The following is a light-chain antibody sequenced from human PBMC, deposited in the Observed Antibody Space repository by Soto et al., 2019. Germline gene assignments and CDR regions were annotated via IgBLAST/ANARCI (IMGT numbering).Light chain of an antibody. CDR2: AAS. V-gene: IGKV3-20*01. CDR3: QQYGNSPQT. Sequence: VTQSPGTLSLSPGERATLSCRATESISSSYLAWYQQKPGQAPRLLIYAASSRATGIPDRFSGSGSGTDFTLTISRLEPEDFAVYYCQQYGNSPQTFGQGTKVDIK. CDR1: ESISSSY. J-gene: IGKJ1*01.